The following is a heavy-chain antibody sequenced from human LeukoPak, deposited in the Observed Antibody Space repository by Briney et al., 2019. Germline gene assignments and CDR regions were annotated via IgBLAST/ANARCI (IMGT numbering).Heavy chain of an antibody. CDR1: GFTFSSYG. Sequence: GGSLRLSCAASGFTFSSYGMHWVRQAPGKGLEWVAFIRYDGSNKYYADSVKGRFTISRDNSKNTLYLQMNSLRAEDTAVYYCAKDWEYYDFLSGLGVFDYWGQGTLVTVSS. J-gene: IGHJ4*02. CDR3: AKDWEYYDFLSGLGVFDY. V-gene: IGHV3-30*02. CDR2: IRYDGSNK. D-gene: IGHD3-3*01.